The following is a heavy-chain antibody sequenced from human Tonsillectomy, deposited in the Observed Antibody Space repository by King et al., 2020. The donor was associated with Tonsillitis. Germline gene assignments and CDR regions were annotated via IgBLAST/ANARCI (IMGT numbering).Heavy chain of an antibody. Sequence: QLQESGPGLVKPSETLSLTCTVSGGSISSDSYYWGWIRQPPGKGLGWIGGIYYRGKTDYNPSLKSRVTISVDTSKNQFSLRLSSVTAADTAVYYCAGYLSWGAYYYYIDVWGKGTTVTVSS. CDR3: AGYLSWGAYYYYIDV. J-gene: IGHJ6*03. CDR1: GGSISSDSYY. V-gene: IGHV4-39*01. D-gene: IGHD1-26*01. CDR2: IYYRGKT.